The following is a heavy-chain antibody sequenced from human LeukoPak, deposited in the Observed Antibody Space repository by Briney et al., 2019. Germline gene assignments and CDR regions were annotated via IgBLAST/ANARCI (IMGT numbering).Heavy chain of an antibody. CDR1: GFTFDDYA. CDR2: ISWNSGSI. CDR3: AKDSHYDILTDSFDI. Sequence: PGRSLRLSCAASGFTFDDYAMHWVRQAPGKGLEWVSGISWNSGSIGYADSVKGRFTISRDNAKNSLYLQMNSLRAEDTALYYCAKDSHYDILTDSFDIWGQGTMVTVSS. D-gene: IGHD3-9*01. J-gene: IGHJ3*02. V-gene: IGHV3-9*01.